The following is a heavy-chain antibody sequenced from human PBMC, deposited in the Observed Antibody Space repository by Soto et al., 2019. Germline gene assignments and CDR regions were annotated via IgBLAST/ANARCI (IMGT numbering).Heavy chain of an antibody. Sequence: GGSLRLSCADSGFTFSSYSMTWVRQAPGKGLEWVSGISDSGSNTWYADSVKGRFTISRDNSKNTLFLQMNSLRAEDTAVYFCSKWSGFGDAWGQGTLVTVSS. CDR1: GFTFSSYS. D-gene: IGHD3-10*01. CDR2: ISDSGSNT. V-gene: IGHV3-23*01. J-gene: IGHJ5*02. CDR3: SKWSGFGDA.